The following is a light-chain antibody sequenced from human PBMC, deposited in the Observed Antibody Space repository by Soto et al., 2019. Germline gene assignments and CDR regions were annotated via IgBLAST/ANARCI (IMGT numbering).Light chain of an antibody. CDR2: DRS. J-gene: IGKJ4*01. CDR1: QSVSSN. Sequence: ETVMTQSPATLSVSPGERATLSCRASQSVSSNLAWYQQKPGQPPRLLIYDRSTRATGIPTRFSGSGSGTEFTLTISSLQSEDFAVYYCQQYNSWPLTFGGGTKVDIK. CDR3: QQYNSWPLT. V-gene: IGKV3D-15*01.